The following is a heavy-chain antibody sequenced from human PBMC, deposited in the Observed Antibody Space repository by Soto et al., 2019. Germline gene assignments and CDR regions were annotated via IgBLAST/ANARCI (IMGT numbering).Heavy chain of an antibody. CDR2: IKSKTDGGTT. D-gene: IGHD3-3*01. V-gene: IGHV3-15*01. Sequence: GGSLRLSCAASGFTFSNAWMSWVRQAPGKGLEWVDRIKSKTDGGTTDYAAPVKGRFTISRDDSKNTLYLQMNSLKTEDTAVYCCTTGGHDFWSGYYLDYWGQGTLVTVSS. J-gene: IGHJ4*02. CDR3: TTGGHDFWSGYYLDY. CDR1: GFTFSNAW.